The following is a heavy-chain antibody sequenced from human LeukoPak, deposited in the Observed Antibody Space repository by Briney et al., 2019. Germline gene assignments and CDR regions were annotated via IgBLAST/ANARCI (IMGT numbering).Heavy chain of an antibody. J-gene: IGHJ4*02. CDR2: IYYSGST. D-gene: IGHD6-19*01. V-gene: IGHV4-31*03. CDR1: GGSISSGGYY. Sequence: SETLSLTCTVSGGSISSGGYYWSWIRQHPGKGLEWIGYIYYSGSTYYNPSLKSRVTISVDTSKNQFSLKLSSVTAADTAVYYCAREVVVAGKGGFDYWDQGTLVTVSS. CDR3: AREVVVAGKGGFDY.